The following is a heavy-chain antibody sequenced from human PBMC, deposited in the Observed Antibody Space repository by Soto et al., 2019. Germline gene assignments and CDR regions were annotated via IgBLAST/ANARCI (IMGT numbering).Heavy chain of an antibody. Sequence: EPLKISRKGSGYSFAGYWITWVRQKPGKGLEWRGRIDPSDSQTYYSPSFRGHVTISATKSITTVFLQWSSLRASDTAMYYCARQIYDSDTGPNFQYYFDSWGQGTPVTVSS. CDR1: GYSFAGYW. V-gene: IGHV5-10-1*01. CDR3: ARQIYDSDTGPNFQYYFDS. D-gene: IGHD3-22*01. CDR2: IDPSDSQT. J-gene: IGHJ4*02.